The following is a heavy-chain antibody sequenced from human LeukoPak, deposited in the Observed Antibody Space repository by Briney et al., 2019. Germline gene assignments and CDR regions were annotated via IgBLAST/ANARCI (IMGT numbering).Heavy chain of an antibody. Sequence: SETLSLTCTVSGGSISSSSYYWGWIRQPPGKGLEWIGYIYYSGSTNYNPSLKGRVAISVDTSKNQFSLKLSSVTAADTAVYYCARDVGFGELFGAFDIWGQGTMVTVSS. D-gene: IGHD3-10*01. CDR1: GGSISSSSYY. CDR2: IYYSGST. V-gene: IGHV4-61*01. J-gene: IGHJ3*02. CDR3: ARDVGFGELFGAFDI.